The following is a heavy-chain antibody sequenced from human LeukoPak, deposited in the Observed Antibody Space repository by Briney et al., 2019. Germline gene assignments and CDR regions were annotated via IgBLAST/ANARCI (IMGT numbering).Heavy chain of an antibody. CDR1: GFTFSSYS. CDR3: AKNRGAGSHYYYHMNV. D-gene: IGHD1-26*01. CDR2: ISSSSSNI. Sequence: GGSLRLSCAASGFTFSSYSMNWVRQAPGKGLEWVSSISSSSSNIYYADSVKGRFTISRDNAKNSLYLQLNSLRVEDTAVYYCAKNRGAGSHYYYHMNVWGKGTTVTVSS. J-gene: IGHJ6*03. V-gene: IGHV3-21*04.